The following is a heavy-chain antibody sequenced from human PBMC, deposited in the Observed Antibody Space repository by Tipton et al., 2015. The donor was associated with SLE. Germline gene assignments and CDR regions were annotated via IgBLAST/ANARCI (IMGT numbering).Heavy chain of an antibody. Sequence: TLSLTCAVYGGSFSVYYWSWIRQPPGKGLEWIGEINHSGSTNYNPSLKSRVAISIDTSKNQFSLKLSSVTAADTAVYYCARHYYGGTYYFDYWGQGTLVTVSS. CDR3: ARHYYGGTYYFDY. V-gene: IGHV4-34*01. CDR2: INHSGST. D-gene: IGHD4-23*01. J-gene: IGHJ4*02. CDR1: GGSFSVYY.